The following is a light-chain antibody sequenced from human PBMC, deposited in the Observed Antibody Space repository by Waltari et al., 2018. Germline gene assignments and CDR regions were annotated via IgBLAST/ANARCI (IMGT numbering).Light chain of an antibody. V-gene: IGLV2-23*02. CDR2: EVS. J-gene: IGLJ1*01. CDR3: CSYAGSITYV. Sequence: QPPLTHPAPASGSPAQSITISCTGTSSDVGTSNLVSWYQQHPGKAPQLMVYEVSKRPSGVSNRFSGSKSSNTASLTISGLQAEDEADYYCCSYAGSITYVFGTGTKVTVL. CDR1: SSDVGTSNL.